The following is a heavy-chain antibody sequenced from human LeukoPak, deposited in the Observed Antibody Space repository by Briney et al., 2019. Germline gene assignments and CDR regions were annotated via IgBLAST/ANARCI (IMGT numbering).Heavy chain of an antibody. D-gene: IGHD6-13*01. V-gene: IGHV4-34*01. CDR2: ISDSGTT. CDR3: ARGVGQQLLSYYYMDV. Sequence: SETLSLTCAVYIESFSGYHWNWIRQTPGKGLEWIGEISDSGTTNINPSLRRRVSLSIDTSKNQFSLDMRSMTAADTAVYYCARGVGQQLLSYYYMDVWGKGTTVTISS. J-gene: IGHJ6*03. CDR1: IESFSGYH.